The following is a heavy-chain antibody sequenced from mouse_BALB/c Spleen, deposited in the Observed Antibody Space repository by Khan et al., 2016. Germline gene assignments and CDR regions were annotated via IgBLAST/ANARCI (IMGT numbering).Heavy chain of an antibody. J-gene: IGHJ3*01. V-gene: IGHV5-4*02. CDR3: AREGLRRGFAY. CDR2: ISDGGSST. CDR1: GFTFSDYY. D-gene: IGHD2-4*01. Sequence: EVQLVESGGGLVKPGGSLKLSCAASGFTFSDYYMYWVRQTPEKRLEWVATISDGGSSTYYPDSVKGRFTISRDNAKNNLYLQMSRLKSDDTAMYYCAREGLRRGFAYWGQGTLVTVSA.